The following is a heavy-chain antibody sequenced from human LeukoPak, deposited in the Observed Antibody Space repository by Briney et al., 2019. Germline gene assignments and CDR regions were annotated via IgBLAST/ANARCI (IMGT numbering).Heavy chain of an antibody. CDR2: VNPNSGNT. V-gene: IGHV1-8*01. CDR1: GYTFTSYD. CDR3: AGHSSWYGVDP. D-gene: IGHD6-13*01. J-gene: IGHJ5*02. Sequence: AGGNLTRNASGYTFTSYDNNLVRHPTGQGHDWMGWVNPNSGNTGYAQKFQGRVTMTRNTSISTAYMELSSLRSEDTAVYYCAGHSSWYGVDPWGEGTLVTVSS.